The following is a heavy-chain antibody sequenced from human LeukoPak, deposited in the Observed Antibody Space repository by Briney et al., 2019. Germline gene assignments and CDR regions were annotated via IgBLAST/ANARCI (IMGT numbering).Heavy chain of an antibody. J-gene: IGHJ6*03. D-gene: IGHD3-16*01. CDR1: GFTFSSYS. Sequence: GGSLRLSCAASGFTFSSYSMSWVRQAPGKGLEWVSAISGSGGSTYYADSVKGRFTISRDNSKNTLYLQMNSLRAEDTAVYYCAKGDLYYYYYYMDVWGKGTTVTVSS. V-gene: IGHV3-23*01. CDR3: AKGDLYYYYYYMDV. CDR2: ISGSGGST.